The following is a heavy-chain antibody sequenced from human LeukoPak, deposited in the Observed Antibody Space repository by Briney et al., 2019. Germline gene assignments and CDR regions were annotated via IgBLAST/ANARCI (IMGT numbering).Heavy chain of an antibody. J-gene: IGHJ4*02. Sequence: SSETLSLTCTVSGGSISSNAYYWAWIRQPPGKGLEWIGSIYSSVSTYYNPSLKSRVTISVDTSKNQFSLRLSSVTAADTALYYCARGAVAPFDYWGQGTLVTVSS. CDR2: IYSSVST. V-gene: IGHV4-39*01. CDR3: ARGAVAPFDY. CDR1: GGSISSNAYY. D-gene: IGHD6-19*01.